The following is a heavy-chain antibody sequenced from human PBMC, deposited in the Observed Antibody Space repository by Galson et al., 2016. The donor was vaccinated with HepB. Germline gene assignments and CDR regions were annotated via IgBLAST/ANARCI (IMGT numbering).Heavy chain of an antibody. CDR2: INPDGSQT. V-gene: IGHV3-7*01. Sequence: SLRLSCAASGFIFSSSWMSWVRQAPGKGLEWVANINPDGSQTCYVDSVKGRFNISKGNAKNSLYLRMNSLRADDTAVYYCARDPMRFAFDLWGQGTMVTVSS. CDR1: GFIFSSSW. J-gene: IGHJ3*01. CDR3: ARDPMRFAFDL.